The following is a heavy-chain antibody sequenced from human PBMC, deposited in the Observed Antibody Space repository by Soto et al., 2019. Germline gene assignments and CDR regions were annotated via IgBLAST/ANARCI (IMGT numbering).Heavy chain of an antibody. CDR1: GGSVNTAPYH. CDR2: IYYTGST. J-gene: IGHJ4*02. V-gene: IGHV4-61*01. D-gene: IGHD3-22*01. Sequence: SETLSLTCTVSGGSVNTAPYHWSWIRQSPRNGLEWIGNIYYTGSTNYTPSFESRVAISLDTSNNQFSLRLTSLTAADTAVYFCARDHHSYYDTSGYYPYFDFWGQGTLVTVSS. CDR3: ARDHHSYYDTSGYYPYFDF.